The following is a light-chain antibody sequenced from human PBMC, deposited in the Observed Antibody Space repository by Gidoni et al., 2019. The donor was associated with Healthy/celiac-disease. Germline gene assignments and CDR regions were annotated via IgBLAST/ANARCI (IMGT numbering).Light chain of an antibody. CDR1: ISSW. J-gene: IGKJ1*01. Sequence: ISSWLAWYQQKPGKAPKLLIYKASSLESGVPSRFRGSGSATEFTLTTSSLQPDDFATYYCQLYNSYWTFGQGTKVEIK. CDR2: KAS. V-gene: IGKV1-5*03. CDR3: QLYNSYWT.